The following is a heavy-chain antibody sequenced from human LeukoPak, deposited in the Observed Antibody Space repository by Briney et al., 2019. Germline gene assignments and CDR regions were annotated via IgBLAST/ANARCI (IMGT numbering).Heavy chain of an antibody. CDR3: ARDSRQDYYDSGGYLWFAFDI. D-gene: IGHD3-22*01. V-gene: IGHV3-23*01. Sequence: GGSLRLSCAASGFAFSSYAMSWVRQAPGKGLEWVSAISGTGSSTYSADSVKGRFTISRDNSKNTLYLQMNSLRAEDTAVYYCARDSRQDYYDSGGYLWFAFDIWGQGTMVTVSS. J-gene: IGHJ3*02. CDR2: ISGTGSST. CDR1: GFAFSSYA.